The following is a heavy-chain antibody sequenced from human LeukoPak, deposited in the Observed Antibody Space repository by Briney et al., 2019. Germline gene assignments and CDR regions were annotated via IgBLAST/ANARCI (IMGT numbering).Heavy chain of an antibody. CDR1: GFTLSSYW. CDR2: IKQDGSEK. D-gene: IGHD6-13*01. V-gene: IGHV3-7*01. CDR3: VRGLAAAGH. J-gene: IGHJ4*02. Sequence: GGSLRLSCAASGFTLSSYWMSWARQAPGKGLEWVANIKQDGSEKNYVDSVKGRFTISRDNAKNSLYLQMNTLRAEDTAVYYCVRGLAAAGHWGQGTLVTVFS.